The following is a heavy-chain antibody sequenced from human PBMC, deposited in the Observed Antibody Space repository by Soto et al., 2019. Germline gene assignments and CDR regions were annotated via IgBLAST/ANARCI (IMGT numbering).Heavy chain of an antibody. CDR2: INTDGGIT. CDR1: GFTFSSHW. Sequence: EVQLVESGGDLVQPGGSQRLSCAASGFTFSSHWMHWARRVPGKGLVWVSHINTDGGITGYADSVKGRFTISRDNAKNTLYLQMNGLRVEDTSVYYCTREAGYCSRTSCYRRAFDSWGQGTMVTVSS. J-gene: IGHJ3*02. V-gene: IGHV3-74*01. CDR3: TREAGYCSRTSCYRRAFDS. D-gene: IGHD2-2*01.